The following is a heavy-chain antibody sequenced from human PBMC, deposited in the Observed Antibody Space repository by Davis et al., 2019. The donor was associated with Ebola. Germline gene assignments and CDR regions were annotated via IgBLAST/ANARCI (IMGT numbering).Heavy chain of an antibody. Sequence: GESLKLSCAASGFTFSSYAMSWVRQAPGKGLEWVSAISGSGGSTYYAASVKGRFTISRDNAKNTLYLQMNSLRAEDTAVYYCATGGMDVWGQGTTVTVSS. CDR2: ISGSGGST. CDR1: GFTFSSYA. J-gene: IGHJ6*02. V-gene: IGHV3-23*01. CDR3: ATGGMDV. D-gene: IGHD1-14*01.